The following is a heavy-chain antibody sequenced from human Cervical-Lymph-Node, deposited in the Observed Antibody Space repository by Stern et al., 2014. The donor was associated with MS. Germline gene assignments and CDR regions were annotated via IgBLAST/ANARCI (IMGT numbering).Heavy chain of an antibody. CDR1: GFSLSTSGVG. Sequence: QVTLQESGPTLVKPTQPLTLTCTFSGFSLSTSGVGVGWIRQPPGKALEWLALIYWDDDKRYSPSLESRLTITKDTSKNLVFLTMTNMDPVDTATYYCAHLTTATALDYWGQGTLVTVSS. D-gene: IGHD1-1*01. CDR3: AHLTTATALDY. J-gene: IGHJ4*02. CDR2: IYWDDDK. V-gene: IGHV2-5*02.